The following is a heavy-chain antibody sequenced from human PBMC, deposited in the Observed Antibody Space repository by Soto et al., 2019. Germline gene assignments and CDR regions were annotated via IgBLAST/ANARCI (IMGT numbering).Heavy chain of an antibody. CDR2: INPNSGGT. CDR3: ARDPDYGGTLYYYYGMDV. J-gene: IGHJ6*02. D-gene: IGHD4-17*01. Sequence: ASVKVSCKAPSDTFTSYYMHWVRQAPGQGLEWMGWINPNSGGTNYAQKFQGRVTMTRDTSISTAYMELSRLRSDDTAVYYCARDPDYGGTLYYYYGMDVWGQGTTVTVSS. CDR1: SDTFTSYY. V-gene: IGHV1-2*02.